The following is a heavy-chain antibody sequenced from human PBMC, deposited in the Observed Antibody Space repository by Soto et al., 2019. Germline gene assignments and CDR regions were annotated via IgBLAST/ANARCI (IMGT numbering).Heavy chain of an antibody. V-gene: IGHV4-34*12. Sequence: KPSETLSLTCAVYGESFSGYYLSWIRQPPGKGLEWIGEIFHGGSTNYSPSLKSRVTMSVDTSKNQFSLELRSVTAADTAVYYCARPHYDSNTFYYYFDYWGQGTLVTVSS. CDR1: GESFSGYY. J-gene: IGHJ4*02. D-gene: IGHD3-22*01. CDR2: IFHGGST. CDR3: ARPHYDSNTFYYYFDY.